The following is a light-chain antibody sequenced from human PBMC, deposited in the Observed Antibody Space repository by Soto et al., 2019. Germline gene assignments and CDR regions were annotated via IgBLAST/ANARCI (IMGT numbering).Light chain of an antibody. CDR3: CSYTGGNKLWV. Sequence: QSALTQPPSASGSPGQSVTISCAGTSCDIGHYNYVSWYQQHPGKAPKLIISQVTKRPSGVPDRFSGSKSGNTASLTVSGLQAEDEADYYCCSYTGGNKLWVFGGGTKLTVL. CDR1: SCDIGHYNY. J-gene: IGLJ3*02. CDR2: QVT. V-gene: IGLV2-8*01.